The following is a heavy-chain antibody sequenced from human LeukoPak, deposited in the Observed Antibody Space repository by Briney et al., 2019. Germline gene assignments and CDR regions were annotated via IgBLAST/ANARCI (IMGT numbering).Heavy chain of an antibody. CDR1: GFTFSSYA. CDR2: ISSSSSYI. Sequence: GGSLRLSCAASGFTFSSYAMSWVRQAPGKGLESVSSISSSSSYIYYADSVKGRFTISRDNAKNSLYLQMNSLRAEDTAVYYCASDLYGGNPRGFDYWGQGTLVTVSS. V-gene: IGHV3-21*01. D-gene: IGHD4-23*01. CDR3: ASDLYGGNPRGFDY. J-gene: IGHJ4*02.